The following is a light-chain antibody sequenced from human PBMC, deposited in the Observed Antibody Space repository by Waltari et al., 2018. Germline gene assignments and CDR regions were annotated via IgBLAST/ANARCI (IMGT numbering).Light chain of an antibody. CDR1: QSVGIN. CDR3: HQYNNWPRT. V-gene: IGKV3-15*01. CDR2: GAS. J-gene: IGKJ1*01. Sequence: EIVMTQSPATLSVSPGERATLSCRASQSVGINLAWYQHKPGQVPRLFIYGASTRGTGFPARFSGSGSGTEFTLTISSLQSEDFAVYYCHQYNNWPRTFGQGTKVEIK.